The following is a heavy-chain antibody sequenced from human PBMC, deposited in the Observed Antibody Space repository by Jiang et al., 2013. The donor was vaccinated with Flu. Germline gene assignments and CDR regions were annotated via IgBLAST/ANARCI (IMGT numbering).Heavy chain of an antibody. V-gene: IGHV4-61*02. CDR2: IYTSGST. CDR1: GGSISSGSYY. CDR3: ARAVFHYGSGSLYGMDV. D-gene: IGHD3-10*01. Sequence: SLTCTVSGGSISSGSYYWSWIRQPAGKGLEWIGRIYTSGSTNYNPSLKSRVTISVDTSKNQFSLKLSSVTAADTAVYYCARAVFHYGSGSLYGMDVWGQGTTVTVSS. J-gene: IGHJ6*02.